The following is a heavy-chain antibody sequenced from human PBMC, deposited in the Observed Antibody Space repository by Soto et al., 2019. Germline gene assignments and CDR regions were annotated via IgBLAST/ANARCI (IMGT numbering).Heavy chain of an antibody. V-gene: IGHV4-31*03. D-gene: IGHD1-26*01. CDR1: GGSISSGGYY. CDR3: ARDGVGATQGEGGMNWFDP. CDR2: IYYSGST. Sequence: QVQLQESGPGLVKPSQTLSLTCTVSGGSISSGGYYWSWIRQHPGKGLEWIGYIYYSGSTYYNPSLKSRVTISVDTSKNQFSLKLSSVTAADTAVYYWARDGVGATQGEGGMNWFDPWGQGTLVTVSS. J-gene: IGHJ5*02.